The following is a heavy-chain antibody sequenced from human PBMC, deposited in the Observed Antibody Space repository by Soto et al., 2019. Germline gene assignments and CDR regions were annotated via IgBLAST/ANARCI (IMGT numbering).Heavy chain of an antibody. Sequence: QVQLQESGPGLVTPSETLSLTCTVSGGSISSYYWSWIRQPAGKGLEWIGRIYTSGSTNYNPSLKSRVTMSVDTSKNQFSLKLSSVTAADTAVYYCARDVQGGRQQLVRWFDPWGQGTLVTVSS. D-gene: IGHD6-13*01. V-gene: IGHV4-4*07. CDR3: ARDVQGGRQQLVRWFDP. J-gene: IGHJ5*02. CDR2: IYTSGST. CDR1: GGSISSYY.